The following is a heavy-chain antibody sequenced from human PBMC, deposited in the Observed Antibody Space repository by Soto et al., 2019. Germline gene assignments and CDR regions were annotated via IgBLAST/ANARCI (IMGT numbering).Heavy chain of an antibody. CDR1: GFTFGNYA. V-gene: IGHV3-23*01. Sequence: DVQLLESGGGLAQPGGSLRLACAASGFTFGNYAINWVRLAPGKGLEWVSGISGGGGSTYYADSVKGRFTIFRDTSKNTVFLQMNSLRADDTAVYYCAKGFIVVVTVLRPDDAFDVWGQGTMVTVSS. CDR3: AKGFIVVVTVLRPDDAFDV. D-gene: IGHD2-21*02. CDR2: ISGGGGST. J-gene: IGHJ3*01.